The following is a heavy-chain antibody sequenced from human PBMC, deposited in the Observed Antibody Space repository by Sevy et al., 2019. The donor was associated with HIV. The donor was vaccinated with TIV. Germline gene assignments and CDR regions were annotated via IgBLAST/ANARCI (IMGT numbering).Heavy chain of an antibody. J-gene: IGHJ5*02. CDR1: GGSVSSDFSY. CDR2: ISYGGTT. Sequence: SETLSLTCTVSGGSVSSDFSYWNWVRQPPGKGLEYIGSISYGGTTSYNPSLKSRVTISLDTSKYHFSLMVNSVTAADTAIYYCAKRDYGDYVDYFDPWGQGALVTVSS. CDR3: AKRDYGDYVDYFDP. V-gene: IGHV4-61*03. D-gene: IGHD4-17*01.